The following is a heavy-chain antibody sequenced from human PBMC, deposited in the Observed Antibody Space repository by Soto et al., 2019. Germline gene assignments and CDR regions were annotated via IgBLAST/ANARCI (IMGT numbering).Heavy chain of an antibody. CDR2: IYHSGST. CDR3: ASRYGSGSPIDS. V-gene: IGHV4-4*02. D-gene: IGHD3-10*01. J-gene: IGHJ4*02. CDR1: GGSITSSNW. Sequence: PSETLSLTCAVSGGSITSSNWWRWGRQPPGKGLEWIGAIYHSGSTNYNPSLRRRVTISVDKTKNQFSLKLSSVTAADTAVYYCASRYGSGSPIDSWGQGNLVTVS.